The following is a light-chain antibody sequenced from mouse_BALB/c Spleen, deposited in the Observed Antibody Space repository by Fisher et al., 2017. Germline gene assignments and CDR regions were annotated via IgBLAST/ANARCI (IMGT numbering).Light chain of an antibody. CDR2: YAS. V-gene: IGKV5-39*01. CDR1: QSISNN. CDR3: QNGHSFPLT. J-gene: IGKJ5*01. Sequence: DIVLTQSPAIMSASPGEKVTMTCRASQSISNNLHWYQQKSHESPRLLIKYASQSISGIPSRFSGSGSGSDFTLSINSVEPEDVGVYYCQNGHSFPLTFGAGTKLELK.